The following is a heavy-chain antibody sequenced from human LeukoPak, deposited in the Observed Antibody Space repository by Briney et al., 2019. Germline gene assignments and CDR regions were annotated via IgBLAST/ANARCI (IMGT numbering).Heavy chain of an antibody. CDR2: ISSDSSRK. D-gene: IGHD4-17*01. CDR3: ARGYGDRPPLDY. CDR1: GFIFSVNS. J-gene: IGHJ4*02. V-gene: IGHV3-21*06. Sequence: KSGGSLRLSCVTSGFIFSVNSMTWVRQAPGKGLEWVSSISSDSSRKSFADSVKGRFTVSRDDAKNSLFLEMNSLRAEDTAVYFCARGYGDRPPLDYWGQGTLVTVSS.